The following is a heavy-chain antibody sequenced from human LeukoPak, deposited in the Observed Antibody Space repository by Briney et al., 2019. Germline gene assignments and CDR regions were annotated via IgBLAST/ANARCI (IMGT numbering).Heavy chain of an antibody. CDR2: IYHSGNT. D-gene: IGHD6-13*01. J-gene: IGHJ6*03. V-gene: IGHV4-38-2*02. CDR1: GYSISSGYY. Sequence: SETLSLTCIVSGYSISSGYYWGWIRQPPGKGLECIGSIYHSGNTYYNPSLKSRVTISVDTSKNQFSLKLTSVTAADTAVYYCARVIQSYSSSWYSYYYYYMDVWGKGTTVTVSS. CDR3: ARVIQSYSSSWYSYYYYYMDV.